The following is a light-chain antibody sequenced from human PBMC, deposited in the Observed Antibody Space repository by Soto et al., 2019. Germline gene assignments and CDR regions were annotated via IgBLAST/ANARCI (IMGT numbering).Light chain of an antibody. CDR3: QQYNNWPQT. CDR1: QSVSSN. Sequence: EIVMTQSPATLSVSPGERATLSCRARQSVSSNLAWYQQKPGQAPRLLIYVASTRATGIPARFSGSGSGTAVTLTISSLQSEDFAVYYCQQYNNWPQTFGGGTKVEIK. V-gene: IGKV3-15*01. CDR2: VAS. J-gene: IGKJ4*01.